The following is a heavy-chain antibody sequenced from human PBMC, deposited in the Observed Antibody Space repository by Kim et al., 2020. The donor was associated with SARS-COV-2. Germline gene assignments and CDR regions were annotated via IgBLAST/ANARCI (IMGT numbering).Heavy chain of an antibody. V-gene: IGHV1-3*01. CDR2: INAGNGNT. D-gene: IGHD3-3*01. CDR1: GYTFTSYV. J-gene: IGHJ6*02. Sequence: ASVKVSCKASGYTFTSYVMHWVRQAPGQRLEWMGWINAGNGNTKYSQKFQGRVTITRDTSASTAYMELSSLRSEDTAVYYCARESLLNFGVVIIPRGGMDVWGQGTTVTVSS. CDR3: ARESLLNFGVVIIPRGGMDV.